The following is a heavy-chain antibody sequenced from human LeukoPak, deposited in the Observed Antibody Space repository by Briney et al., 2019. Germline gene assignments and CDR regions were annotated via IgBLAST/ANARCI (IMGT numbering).Heavy chain of an antibody. D-gene: IGHD3-10*01. CDR2: IYTSGST. CDR3: ARQDYGSGSYYYYMDV. Sequence: PSETLSLTCTVSGGSISSYYWSWIRQPAGKGLEWIGRIYTSGSTNYNPSLKSRVTMSVDTSKNQFSLKLSSVTAADTAVYYCARQDYGSGSYYYYMDVWGKGTTVTISS. J-gene: IGHJ6*03. V-gene: IGHV4-4*07. CDR1: GGSISSYY.